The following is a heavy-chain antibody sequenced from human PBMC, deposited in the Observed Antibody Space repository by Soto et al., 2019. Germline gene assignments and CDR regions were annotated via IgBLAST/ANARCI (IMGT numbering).Heavy chain of an antibody. CDR3: ARGGYYDFWSGYYPHYYYYYMGV. CDR2: ISAYNGNT. Sequence: GASVKVSCKASGYTFTSYGISWVRQAPGQGLEWMGWISAYNGNTNYAQKLQGRVTMTTDTSTSTAYMELRSLRSDDTAVYYCARGGYYDFWSGYYPHYYYYYMGVWGKGTTVTVSS. CDR1: GYTFTSYG. J-gene: IGHJ6*03. V-gene: IGHV1-18*01. D-gene: IGHD3-3*01.